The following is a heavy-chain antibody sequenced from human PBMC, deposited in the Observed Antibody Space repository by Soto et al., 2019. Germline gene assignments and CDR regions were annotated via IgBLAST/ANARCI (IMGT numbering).Heavy chain of an antibody. J-gene: IGHJ4*02. D-gene: IGHD3-22*01. Sequence: SETLSLTCAVYGGSFSGYYWSWIRQPPGKGLEWIGEINHSGSTNYNPSLKSRVTISVDTSKNQFSLKLSSVTAADTAVYYCARGPYYYDSSGYNPAYYFGYWGQGTLVTAPQ. CDR3: ARGPYYYDSSGYNPAYYFGY. CDR1: GGSFSGYY. V-gene: IGHV4-34*01. CDR2: INHSGST.